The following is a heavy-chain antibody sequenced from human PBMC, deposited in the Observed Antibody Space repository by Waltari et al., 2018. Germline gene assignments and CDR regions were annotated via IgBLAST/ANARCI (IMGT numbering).Heavy chain of an antibody. D-gene: IGHD3-10*01. CDR3: ARTLARNYYGSGSSWGY. CDR2: INHSGST. CDR1: GGSFSGYY. J-gene: IGHJ4*02. V-gene: IGHV4-34*01. Sequence: QVQLQQWGAGLLKTSETLSLTCAVYGGSFSGYYWSWIRQPPGKGLEWIGEINHSGSTNYNPSLKSRVTISVDTSKNQFSLKLSSVTAADTAVYYCARTLARNYYGSGSSWGYWGQGTLVTVSS.